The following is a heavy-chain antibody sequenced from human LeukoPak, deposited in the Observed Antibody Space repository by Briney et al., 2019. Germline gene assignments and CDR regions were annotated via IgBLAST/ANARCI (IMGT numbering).Heavy chain of an antibody. J-gene: IGHJ4*02. D-gene: IGHD3-3*01. CDR2: IYYSGST. CDR1: GGSISSYY. CDR3: ASAGPYYDFWSGYSPGIHYFDY. Sequence: SETLSLTCTVSGGSISSYYWSWIRQPPGKGLEWIGYIYYSGSTNYNPSLKSRVTISVDTSKNQFSLKLSSVTAADTAVYYCASAGPYYDFWSGYSPGIHYFDYWGQGTLVTVSS. V-gene: IGHV4-59*01.